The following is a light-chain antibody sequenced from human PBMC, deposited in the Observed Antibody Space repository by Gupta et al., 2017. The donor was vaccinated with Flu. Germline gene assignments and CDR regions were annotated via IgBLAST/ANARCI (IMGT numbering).Light chain of an antibody. CDR2: WAS. V-gene: IGKV4-1*01. CDR1: PSVLYSSNNKNY. J-gene: IGKJ2*01. CDR3: QQDASAPYT. Sequence: SLGGRATINCKASPSVLYSSNNKNYLAWYQQKPGQPPKLLIYWASNRESGVPDRFSGSGSGTDFTLTISSLQAEDVAVYYCQQDASAPYTFGQGTKMEI.